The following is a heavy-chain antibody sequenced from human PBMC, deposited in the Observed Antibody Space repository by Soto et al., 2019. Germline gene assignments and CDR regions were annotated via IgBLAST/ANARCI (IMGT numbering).Heavy chain of an antibody. CDR3: HLVVAAIDFAY. V-gene: IGHV3-30-3*01. CDR2: ISYDGSNK. J-gene: IGHJ4*02. Sequence: QVQLVESGGGVVQPGRSLRLSCAASGFTFSSYAMHWVRQAPGKGLEWVAVISYDGSNKYYADSVKGRFTISRDNSKNTFYLKMNSLRSEDTAGYYCHLVVAAIDFAYGGQGTLVTVSS. CDR1: GFTFSSYA. D-gene: IGHD2-15*01.